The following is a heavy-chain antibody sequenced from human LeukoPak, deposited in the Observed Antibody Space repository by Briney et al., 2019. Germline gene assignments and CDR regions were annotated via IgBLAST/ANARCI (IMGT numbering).Heavy chain of an antibody. CDR2: MNPNSGNT. Sequence: GASVKVSCKASGYTFTSYDSNWVRQATGQGLEWMGWMNPNSGNTGYAQKFQGRVTMTRNTSISTAYMELSSLRSEDTAVCYCARLDSSGYCFDYWGQGTLVTVSS. V-gene: IGHV1-8*01. J-gene: IGHJ4*02. CDR3: ARLDSSGYCFDY. CDR1: GYTFTSYD. D-gene: IGHD3-22*01.